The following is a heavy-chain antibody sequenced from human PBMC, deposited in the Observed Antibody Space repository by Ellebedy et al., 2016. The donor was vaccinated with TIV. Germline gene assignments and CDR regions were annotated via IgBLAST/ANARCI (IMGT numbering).Heavy chain of an antibody. CDR1: GYTLSNYY. J-gene: IGHJ4*02. CDR3: ARGPRETVAGTWGGY. CDR2: IDPDGVTT. V-gene: IGHV1-46*01. Sequence: ASVKVSXXASGYTLSNYYMHWVRQAPGQGLEWMGIIDPDGVTTRYAQKFQGRITITRDTSTGTFYIELNSLRAEDTAVYYCARGPRETVAGTWGGYWGQGTLITVSS. D-gene: IGHD6-19*01.